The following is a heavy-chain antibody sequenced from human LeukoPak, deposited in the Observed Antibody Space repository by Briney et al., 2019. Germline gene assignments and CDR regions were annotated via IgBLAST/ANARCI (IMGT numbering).Heavy chain of an antibody. CDR3: ARFTAMVNWYFDV. Sequence: GGSLRLSCAASGFTFSTYAMTWVRQAPGQGLEWVSAISGSSSATYYADSVKGRFTLSRDNSKNILYLQMNSLRAEDTAVYFFARFTAMVNWYFDVWGRGTLVGVSS. CDR1: GFTFSTYA. CDR2: ISGSSSAT. J-gene: IGHJ2*01. D-gene: IGHD5-18*01. V-gene: IGHV3-23*01.